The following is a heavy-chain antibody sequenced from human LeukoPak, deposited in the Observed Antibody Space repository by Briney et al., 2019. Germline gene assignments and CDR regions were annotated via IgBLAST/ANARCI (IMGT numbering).Heavy chain of an antibody. V-gene: IGHV3-48*01. D-gene: IGHD6-19*01. CDR3: ARGGENSGFDY. Sequence: GGSLRLSCAASGFTFSTYSMNWVRQAPGKGLEWVSYISISSGIIYYADSVKGRFTISRDNAKNSLYLQMNSLRAEDTALYYCARGGENSGFDYWGQGTLVIVSS. CDR1: GFTFSTYS. CDR2: ISISSGII. J-gene: IGHJ4*02.